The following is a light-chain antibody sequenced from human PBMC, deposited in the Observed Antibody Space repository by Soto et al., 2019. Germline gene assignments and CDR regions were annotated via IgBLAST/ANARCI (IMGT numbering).Light chain of an antibody. V-gene: IGKV1-13*02. Sequence: AIQLTQSPSSLSASVGDRVTITCLASQGISSALAWYQQKPGKAPKLLIYDASSLESGGPSRFSGSGAGTDLTLPIRSLLPEDFVTYYCLQFNSYPVVAPGTKVHIK. J-gene: IGKJ3*01. CDR3: LQFNSYPV. CDR1: QGISSA. CDR2: DAS.